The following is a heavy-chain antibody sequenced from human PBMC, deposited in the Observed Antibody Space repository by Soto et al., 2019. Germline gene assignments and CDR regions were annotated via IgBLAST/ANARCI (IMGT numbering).Heavy chain of an antibody. CDR3: ARGPTVVTLGNWFDP. V-gene: IGHV1-69*02. Sequence: QVQLVQSGAEVKKPGSSVKVSCKASGGTFSSYTISWVRQAPGQGLEWMGRIIPILGIANYAQKFQGRVTSTADKSTSTAYMELSSLRSEDTAVYYCARGPTVVTLGNWFDPWGQGTLVTVSS. D-gene: IGHD4-17*01. CDR2: IIPILGIA. J-gene: IGHJ5*02. CDR1: GGTFSSYT.